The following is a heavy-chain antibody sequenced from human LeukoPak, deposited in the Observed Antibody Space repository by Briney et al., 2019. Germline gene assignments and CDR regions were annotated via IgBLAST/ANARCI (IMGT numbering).Heavy chain of an antibody. D-gene: IGHD5-24*01. CDR3: ARDSGGGWLQPPGDY. CDR2: IWYDGSNK. V-gene: IGHV3-33*01. J-gene: IGHJ4*02. CDR1: GFTFSSYG. Sequence: GRSLRLSCAASGFTFSSYGMHWVRQAPGKGLEWVAVIWYDGSNKYYADSVKCRFTISRDNSKNTLYLQMNSLRAEDTAVYYCARDSGGGWLQPPGDYWGQGTLVTVSS.